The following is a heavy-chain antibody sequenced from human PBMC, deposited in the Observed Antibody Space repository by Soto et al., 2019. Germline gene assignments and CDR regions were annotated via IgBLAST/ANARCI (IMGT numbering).Heavy chain of an antibody. V-gene: IGHV4-31*03. D-gene: IGHD5-18*01. CDR2: IYYSGST. CDR1: GGSISSGGYY. Sequence: SETLSLTGTVSGGSISSGGYYWSWIRQHPGKGLEWIGYIYYSGSTYYNPSLKSRVTISVDTSKNQFSLKLSSVTAADTAVYYCARDQGYSYGSLDYWGQGTLVTVSS. J-gene: IGHJ4*02. CDR3: ARDQGYSYGSLDY.